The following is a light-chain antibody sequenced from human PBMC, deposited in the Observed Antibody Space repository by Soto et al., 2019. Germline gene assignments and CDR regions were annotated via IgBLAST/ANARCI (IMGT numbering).Light chain of an antibody. J-gene: IGKJ5*01. Sequence: EIVLTQSPGTLSLSPGERATLSCRASQSVSSSYLTWYQQKPGQAPRLLIYSASSRATGIPDRFSGSGSGTDFTLTISRLEPEDFAVYYCQQYGSSLSTTFGQGTRLESK. CDR1: QSVSSSY. CDR2: SAS. CDR3: QQYGSSLSTT. V-gene: IGKV3-20*01.